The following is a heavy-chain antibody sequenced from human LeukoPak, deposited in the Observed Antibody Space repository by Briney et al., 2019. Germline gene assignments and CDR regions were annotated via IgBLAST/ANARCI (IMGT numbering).Heavy chain of an antibody. CDR3: ARDAKAAAGTGPSYYYYMDV. Sequence: GASVKVSCKVSGYTLTELSMHWVRQAPGKGLEWMGWMNPNSGNTGYAQKFQGRVTTTRNTSISTAYMELSSLRSEDTAVYYCARDAKAAAGTGPSYYYYMDVWGKGTTVTISS. CDR2: MNPNSGNT. D-gene: IGHD6-13*01. J-gene: IGHJ6*03. V-gene: IGHV1-8*01. CDR1: GYTLTELS.